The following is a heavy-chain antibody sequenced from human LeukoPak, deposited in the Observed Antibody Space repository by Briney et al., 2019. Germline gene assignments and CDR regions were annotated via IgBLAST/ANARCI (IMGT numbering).Heavy chain of an antibody. Sequence: ASVKVSCKTSGYTFTSYGISWVRQAPGQGLEWMGWISAYNGNTNYAQKLQGRVTMTTDTSTSTAYMELRSPRSDDTAVYYCARVRVGGWYFDYWGQGTLVTVSS. J-gene: IGHJ4*02. CDR3: ARVRVGGWYFDY. D-gene: IGHD6-19*01. V-gene: IGHV1-18*01. CDR2: ISAYNGNT. CDR1: GYTFTSYG.